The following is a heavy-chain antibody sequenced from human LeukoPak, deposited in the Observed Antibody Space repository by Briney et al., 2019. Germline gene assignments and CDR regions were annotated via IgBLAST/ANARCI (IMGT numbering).Heavy chain of an antibody. CDR2: IHYSGST. V-gene: IGHV4-39*01. J-gene: IGHJ4*02. Sequence: PSETLSQTRTVSGGSISNSTYYWGWIRQPPGKGLEWIGTIHYSGSTYYNPSLNSRVTISVDTSKNQFSLKLSSVTAADTSLYYCARLWGWRDTPGYWGRGTLVTVSS. CDR3: ARLWGWRDTPGY. D-gene: IGHD3-16*02. CDR1: GGSISNSTYY.